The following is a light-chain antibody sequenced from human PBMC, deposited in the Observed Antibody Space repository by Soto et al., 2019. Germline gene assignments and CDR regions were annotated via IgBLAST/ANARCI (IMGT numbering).Light chain of an antibody. CDR2: DAS. Sequence: DIVLTQSQVTPSLSPGDRVTRACRASETVSSYLLWYQQKPGQDPRLLIYDASERATGIPARFSGSGSEPDFTLTISSLEPEDFGVYYCLHRMNWPLTFGQGTRLEIK. CDR1: ETVSSY. J-gene: IGKJ5*01. V-gene: IGKV3-11*01. CDR3: LHRMNWPLT.